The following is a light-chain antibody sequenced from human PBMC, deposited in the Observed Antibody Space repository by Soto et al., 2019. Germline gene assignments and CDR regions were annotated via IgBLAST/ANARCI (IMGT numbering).Light chain of an antibody. Sequence: DIQMTQSPSSLSASVGDRVTITCRPSQSIASYLNWYQQKPGKPPKLLISAASSLQSGVPSRFSGSASGTDFTLTIKSLQPEDFATYYCQQSYSTPYTFGQWTKLEI. CDR2: AAS. V-gene: IGKV1-39*01. CDR1: QSIASY. CDR3: QQSYSTPYT. J-gene: IGKJ2*01.